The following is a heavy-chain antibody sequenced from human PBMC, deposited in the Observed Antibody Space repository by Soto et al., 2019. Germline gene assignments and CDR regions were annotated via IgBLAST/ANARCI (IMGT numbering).Heavy chain of an antibody. J-gene: IGHJ5*02. V-gene: IGHV1-3*01. CDR2: INAGNGNT. D-gene: IGHD6-19*01. Sequence: ASVKVSCKASGYTFTSYGISWVRQAPGQRLEWMGWINAGNGNTKYSQKFQGRVTITRDTSASTAYMELSSLRSEDTAVYYCARGVAGPLHWFDPWGQGTLVTV. CDR3: ARGVAGPLHWFDP. CDR1: GYTFTSYG.